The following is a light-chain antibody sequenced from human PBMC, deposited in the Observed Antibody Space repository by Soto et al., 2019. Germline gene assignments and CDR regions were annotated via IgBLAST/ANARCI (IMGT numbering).Light chain of an antibody. Sequence: MTQSPSTLSGSVGDRVTITCRASQTISSWLAWYQQKPGQAPTLLIFGASARATGIPARFSGSGSGTEFTLTISSLQSEDFAVYYCQHYNNWPFTFGQGTRLEIK. CDR3: QHYNNWPFT. CDR1: QTISSW. J-gene: IGKJ5*01. CDR2: GAS. V-gene: IGKV3-15*01.